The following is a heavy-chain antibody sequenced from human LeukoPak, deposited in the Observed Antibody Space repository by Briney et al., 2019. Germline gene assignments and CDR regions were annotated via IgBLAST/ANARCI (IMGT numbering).Heavy chain of an antibody. V-gene: IGHV3-23*01. CDR3: ARGKAAVLVDLFDA. Sequence: PGGSLRLSCAASGFILSSCAMTWVRQAPGKGLERVSTIVGSGGGTYYAASVKGRFTIFRDNSKNTLYLQMNSLRGEDTAVYYCARGKAAVLVDLFDAWGQGSLVTVSS. CDR2: IVGSGGGT. CDR1: GFILSSCA. D-gene: IGHD6-13*01. J-gene: IGHJ5*02.